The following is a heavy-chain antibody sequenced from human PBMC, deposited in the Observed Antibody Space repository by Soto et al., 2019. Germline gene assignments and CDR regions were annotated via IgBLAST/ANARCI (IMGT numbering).Heavy chain of an antibody. J-gene: IGHJ4*02. D-gene: IGHD3-16*01. CDR3: ARSGLGGLHYFDY. Sequence: QVQLQQWGAGLLKPSETLSLTCAVYGGSFSGYYWSWIRQPPGKGLEWIGEINHSGSTNYNPSLKSRVTLSVDTSKNQFSLKLSSVTAADTAVYYCARSGLGGLHYFDYWGQGTLVTVSS. V-gene: IGHV4-34*01. CDR1: GGSFSGYY. CDR2: INHSGST.